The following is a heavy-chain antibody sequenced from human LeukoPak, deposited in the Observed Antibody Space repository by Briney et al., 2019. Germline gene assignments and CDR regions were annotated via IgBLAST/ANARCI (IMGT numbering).Heavy chain of an antibody. CDR3: ARRDLDSAYWYFDL. D-gene: IGHD5-24*01. CDR1: GYTFIGYY. V-gene: IGHV1-69*02. CDR2: IIPILGIA. J-gene: IGHJ2*01. Sequence: GASVKVSCKASGYTFIGYYIYWVRQAPGQGLEWMGRIIPILGIANYAQKVQGRVTITADKSTSTAYMELSSLRSEDTAVYYCARRDLDSAYWYFDLWGRGTLVTVSS.